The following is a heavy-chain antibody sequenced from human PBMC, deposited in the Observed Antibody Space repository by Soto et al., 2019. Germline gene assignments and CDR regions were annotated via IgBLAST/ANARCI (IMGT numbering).Heavy chain of an antibody. Sequence: GASVKVSCKASGYTFTSYGISWVRQAPGQGLEWMGWISAYNGNTNYAQKLQGRVTMTTDTSTSTAYMELRSLRSDDTAVYYCARDGGDPHGYSYGYRYYYYYMDVWGKGTTVTVSS. CDR3: ARDGGDPHGYSYGYRYYYYYMDV. D-gene: IGHD5-18*01. J-gene: IGHJ6*03. V-gene: IGHV1-18*01. CDR1: GYTFTSYG. CDR2: ISAYNGNT.